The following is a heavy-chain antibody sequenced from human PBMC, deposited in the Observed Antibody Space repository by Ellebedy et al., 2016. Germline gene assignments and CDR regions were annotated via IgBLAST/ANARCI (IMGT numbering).Heavy chain of an antibody. J-gene: IGHJ4*02. Sequence: GESLKISXAASGFTFSSYGMHWVRQAPGKGLEWVAVISYDGSNKYYADSVKGRFTISRDNSKNTLYLQMNSLRAEDTAVYYCAKEKQWLVPDYWGQGTLVTVSS. CDR2: ISYDGSNK. V-gene: IGHV3-30*18. D-gene: IGHD6-19*01. CDR3: AKEKQWLVPDY. CDR1: GFTFSSYG.